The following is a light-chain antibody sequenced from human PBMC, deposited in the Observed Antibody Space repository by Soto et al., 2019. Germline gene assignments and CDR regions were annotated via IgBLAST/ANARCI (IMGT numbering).Light chain of an antibody. CDR2: GAS. CDR1: QSISGT. CDR3: QQFDNWPWT. J-gene: IGKJ1*01. V-gene: IGKV3-15*01. Sequence: EIVMTHSPATLSVSAWGRSTLSFRASQSISGTLAWYQQKPGQAPRLLIYGASRRATGFPARFSGSGSGTDFTLTISSLQSEDFAVYYCQQFDNWPWTFGQGTKVDIK.